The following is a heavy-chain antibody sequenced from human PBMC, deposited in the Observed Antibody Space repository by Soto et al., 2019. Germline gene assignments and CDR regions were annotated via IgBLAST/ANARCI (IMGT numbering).Heavy chain of an antibody. CDR2: IYHNGST. CDR1: GVSISSEDFY. CDR3: ARERDGYNARHAFDF. D-gene: IGHD6-25*01. Sequence: QVQLQESGPGLVKPSQTLSLTCTVSGVSISSEDFYWTWIRQHPEKGLEWIGNIYHNGSTHYNPSLESRVTISGDMSKNQFSLILWSLTAADTAVYYCARERDGYNARHAFDFWGQGTLVTVSS. J-gene: IGHJ3*01. V-gene: IGHV4-31*03.